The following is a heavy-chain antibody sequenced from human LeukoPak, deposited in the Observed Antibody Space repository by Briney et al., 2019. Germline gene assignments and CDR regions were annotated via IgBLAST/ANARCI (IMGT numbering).Heavy chain of an antibody. D-gene: IGHD6-19*01. CDR3: AREGGWSPDY. J-gene: IGHJ4*02. Sequence: SETLSLTRTVSGGSISRYSWSWIRQPPGKGLEWIGYIYYSGSTNYNPSLKSRVTISLDTSKNQFSLKLSSVTAADTAVYYCAREGGWSPDYWGQGTLVTVSS. CDR1: GGSISRYS. CDR2: IYYSGST. V-gene: IGHV4-59*01.